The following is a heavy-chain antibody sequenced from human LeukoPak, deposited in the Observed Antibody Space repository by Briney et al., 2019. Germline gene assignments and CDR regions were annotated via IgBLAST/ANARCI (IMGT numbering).Heavy chain of an antibody. J-gene: IGHJ4*02. Sequence: GGSLRLSCAASGFTFSSYAMSWVRQAPGKGLEWVSAISGSGGSTYYADSVKGRFTISRDNSKNTLYLQMNSLRAEDTAVYYCAKDSAITFGGVIVTYFVYWGQGTLVTVSS. CDR1: GFTFSSYA. CDR2: ISGSGGST. D-gene: IGHD3-16*02. V-gene: IGHV3-23*01. CDR3: AKDSAITFGGVIVTYFVY.